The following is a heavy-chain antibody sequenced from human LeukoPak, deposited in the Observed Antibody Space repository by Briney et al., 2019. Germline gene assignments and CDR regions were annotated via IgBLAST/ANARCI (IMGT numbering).Heavy chain of an antibody. CDR2: INHSGST. V-gene: IGHV4-34*01. CDR3: ARHRAGYCSSTSCRYGAVFDY. CDR1: GGSFSGYY. D-gene: IGHD2-2*01. Sequence: SETLSFTCAVYGGSFSGYYWSWIRQPPGKGLEWIGEINHSGSTNYNPSLKSRVTISVDTSKNQFSLKLSSVTAADTAVYSCARHRAGYCSSTSCRYGAVFDYWGQGTLVTVSS. J-gene: IGHJ4*02.